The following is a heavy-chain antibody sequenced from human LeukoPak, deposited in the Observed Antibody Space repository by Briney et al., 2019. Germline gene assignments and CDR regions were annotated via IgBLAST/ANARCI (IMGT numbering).Heavy chain of an antibody. CDR2: IGSSRRYI. J-gene: IGHJ3*02. CDR3: TRGLEYSSTDAFDI. Sequence: PGGSLRLSREVSGITFSRHSMNWVRQAPGKGLEWVASIGSSRRYIYHADSVRGRFTISGDNAEKSLYLEMNSLRVEDTAVYYCTRGLEYSSTDAFDIWGQGIMVTVSS. CDR1: GITFSRHS. D-gene: IGHD6-6*01. V-gene: IGHV3-21*01.